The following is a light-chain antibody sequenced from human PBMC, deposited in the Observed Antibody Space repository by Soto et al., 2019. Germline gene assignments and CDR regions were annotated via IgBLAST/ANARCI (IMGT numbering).Light chain of an antibody. V-gene: IGLV2-14*01. J-gene: IGLJ2*01. CDR1: NSDIGGYNL. CDR2: EVT. Sequence: QSVLTQPGSVSGSPGQSITIYCTGTNSDIGGYNLVSWFQHHPGKAPKLVIYEVTHRPSGISNRFSGSKSGNTASLTISGLQAEDEADYFCTTWDDSLNGPVFGGGTKVTVL. CDR3: TTWDDSLNGPV.